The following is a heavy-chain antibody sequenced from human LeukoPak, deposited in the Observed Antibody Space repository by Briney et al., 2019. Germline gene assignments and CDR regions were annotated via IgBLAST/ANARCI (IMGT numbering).Heavy chain of an antibody. CDR3: ARVSSSCIDY. Sequence: GGSLRLSCAASGFTFSRYSMKWVRQAPGKGLEWLSYINTSGDAIYYADSVKGRFTISRDNAKSSLFLQVNSLRAEDSALYYCARVSSSCIDYWGQGTLVTVSS. CDR1: GFTFSRYS. V-gene: IGHV3-48*04. D-gene: IGHD6-13*01. CDR2: INTSGDAI. J-gene: IGHJ4*02.